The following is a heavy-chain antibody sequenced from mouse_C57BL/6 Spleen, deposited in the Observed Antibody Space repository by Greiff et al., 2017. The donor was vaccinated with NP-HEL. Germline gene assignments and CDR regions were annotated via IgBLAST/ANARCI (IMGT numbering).Heavy chain of an antibody. CDR2: INPNNGGT. J-gene: IGHJ2*01. CDR3: ARDYGNSLYYFDY. Sequence: VQLQQSGPELVKPGASVKIPCKASGYTFTDYNMDWVKQSHGKSLEWIGDINPNNGGTIYNQKFKGKATLTVDKSSSTAYMELRSLTSEDTAVYYCARDYGNSLYYFDYWGQGTTLTVSS. CDR1: GYTFTDYN. D-gene: IGHD2-1*01. V-gene: IGHV1-18*01.